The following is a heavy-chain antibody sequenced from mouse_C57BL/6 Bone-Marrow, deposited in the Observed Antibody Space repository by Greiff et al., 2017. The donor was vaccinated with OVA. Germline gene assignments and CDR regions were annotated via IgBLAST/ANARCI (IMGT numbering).Heavy chain of an antibody. J-gene: IGHJ2*01. Sequence: VQLQQSGPELVKPGASVKISCKASGYAFSSSWMNWVKQRPGKGLEWIGRIYPGDGDTNYNGKFKGKATLTADKSSSTAYMQLSSLTSEDSAVYFCARQGITTVVPYYFDYWGQGTTLTVSS. D-gene: IGHD1-1*01. CDR2: IYPGDGDT. CDR1: GYAFSSSW. V-gene: IGHV1-82*01. CDR3: ARQGITTVVPYYFDY.